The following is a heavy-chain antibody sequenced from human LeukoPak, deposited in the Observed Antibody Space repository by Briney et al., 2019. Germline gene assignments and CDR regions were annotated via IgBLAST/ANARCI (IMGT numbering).Heavy chain of an antibody. CDR3: AGETIMIFGVGLGYFDL. J-gene: IGHJ2*01. V-gene: IGHV4-59*11. CDR1: GGSITSHY. Sequence: SETLSLTCTVSGGSITSHYWSWIRQAPGKGLEWVGHMLSNGRTNYKSSLQSRVTISLDTSRNQFSLKMTSVTAADTAVYFCAGETIMIFGVGLGYFDLWGRGTLVTVSS. CDR2: MLSNGRT. D-gene: IGHD3-3*01.